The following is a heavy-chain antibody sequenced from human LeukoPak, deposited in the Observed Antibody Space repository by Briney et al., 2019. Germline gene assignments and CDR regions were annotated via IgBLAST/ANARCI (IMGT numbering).Heavy chain of an antibody. CDR3: ARHGNWEPFDY. CDR2: AYYSGST. J-gene: IGHJ4*02. V-gene: IGHV4-39*01. D-gene: IGHD1-1*01. Sequence: ESSETLSLTCVLSGASIRSSDYYWAWIRQPPGKGLEWIGTAYYSGSTYYNPSLKSRLTISVDTSNNSISLKVTSLTAADTAVYYCARHGNWEPFDYWGQGGLVTVSS. CDR1: GASIRSSDYY.